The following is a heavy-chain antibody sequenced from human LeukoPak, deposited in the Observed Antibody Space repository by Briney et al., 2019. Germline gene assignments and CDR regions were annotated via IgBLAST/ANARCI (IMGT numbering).Heavy chain of an antibody. V-gene: IGHV3-48*03. Sequence: GGSLRLSCVASGFTFSSYEMNWVRQAPGKGLEWVSYISNSGSTMYYADSVKGRFTISRDNAKNSLYLQMNSLRAEDTAVYYCARDWRHRDHGSGSLDYWGQGALVTVSS. J-gene: IGHJ4*02. D-gene: IGHD3-10*01. CDR2: ISNSGSTM. CDR3: ARDWRHRDHGSGSLDY. CDR1: GFTFSSYE.